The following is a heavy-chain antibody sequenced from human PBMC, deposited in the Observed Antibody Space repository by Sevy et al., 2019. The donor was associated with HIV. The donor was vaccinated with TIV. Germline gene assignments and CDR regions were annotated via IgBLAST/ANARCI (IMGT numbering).Heavy chain of an antibody. J-gene: IGHJ4*02. CDR3: ARDGGDSVIILPSGY. CDR1: GFTFSSHA. Sequence: GGSLRLSCAASGFTFSSHAMHWVRQAPGKGLEWMAAISYDGSSKYYADSVKGRFTISRDDSKNTLYLQMSSLRAGDTAVYYCARDGGDSVIILPSGYWGQGTLVTVSS. D-gene: IGHD3-16*02. V-gene: IGHV3-30-3*01. CDR2: ISYDGSSK.